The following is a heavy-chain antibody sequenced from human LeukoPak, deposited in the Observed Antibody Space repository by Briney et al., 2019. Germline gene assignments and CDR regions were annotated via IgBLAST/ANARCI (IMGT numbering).Heavy chain of an antibody. D-gene: IGHD3-3*01. CDR3: ARDISDFWSGYYLYFDY. CDR1: GGSFGGYY. Sequence: PSETLSLTCAVYGGSFGGYYWSWIRQPPGKGLEWIGEINHSRSTNYNPSLKSRVTISVDTSKNQFSLKLSSVTAADTAVYYCARDISDFWSGYYLYFDYWGQGTLVTVSS. V-gene: IGHV4-34*01. J-gene: IGHJ4*02. CDR2: INHSRST.